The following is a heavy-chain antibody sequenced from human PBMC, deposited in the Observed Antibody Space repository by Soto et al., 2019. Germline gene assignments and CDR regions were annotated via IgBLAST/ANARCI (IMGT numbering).Heavy chain of an antibody. CDR2: ISSSSSTI. V-gene: IGHV3-48*02. D-gene: IGHD3-22*01. J-gene: IGHJ4*02. CDR3: ARGPRRYYDSSGYLGY. Sequence: TGGSLRLSCAASGFTFSSYSMNWVRQAPGKGLEWVSYISSSSSTIYYADPVKGRFTISRDNAKNSLYLQMNSLRDEDTAVYYCARGPRRYYDSSGYLGYWGQGTLVTVSS. CDR1: GFTFSSYS.